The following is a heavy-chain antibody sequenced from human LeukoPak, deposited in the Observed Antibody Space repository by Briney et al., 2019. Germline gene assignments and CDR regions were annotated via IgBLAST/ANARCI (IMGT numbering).Heavy chain of an antibody. D-gene: IGHD1-26*01. J-gene: IGHJ6*03. Sequence: GESLKISCKGSGYSFTSYWIGWVRQMPGKGLEWMGIIYPGDSDTRYSPSFQGQVTISADKSISTAYLQWSSLKASDTAMYYCARSPYSGSYYAYYYYYMDVWGKGTTVTVSS. CDR1: GYSFTSYW. CDR3: ARSPYSGSYYAYYYYYMDV. V-gene: IGHV5-51*01. CDR2: IYPGDSDT.